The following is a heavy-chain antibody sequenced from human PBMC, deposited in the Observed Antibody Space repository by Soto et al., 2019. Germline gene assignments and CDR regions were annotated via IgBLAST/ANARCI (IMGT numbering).Heavy chain of an antibody. D-gene: IGHD3-10*01. CDR2: IKQDGSEK. CDR3: ARVNVKGESYYYYGMDV. Sequence: GSLRLSCAASGFTFSSYWMSWVRQAPGKGLEWVANIKQDGSEKYYVDSVKGRFTIPRDNAKNSLYLQMNSLRAEDTAVYYCARVNVKGESYYYYGMDVWGQGTTVTVSS. J-gene: IGHJ6*02. V-gene: IGHV3-7*03. CDR1: GFTFSSYW.